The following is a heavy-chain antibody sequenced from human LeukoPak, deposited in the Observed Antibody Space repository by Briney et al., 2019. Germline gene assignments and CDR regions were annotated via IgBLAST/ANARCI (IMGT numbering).Heavy chain of an antibody. CDR2: ISYDGSNK. CDR1: GFTFSSYA. Sequence: PGRSLRLSCAASGFTFSSYAMHWVRQAPGKGLEWVAVISYDGSNKYYADSVKGRFTISRDNSKNTLYLQMNSLRAEDTAVYYCARGSVDCSSTSCYKAASYYYYGLDVWGQGTTVTVSS. D-gene: IGHD2-2*02. V-gene: IGHV3-30-3*01. J-gene: IGHJ6*02. CDR3: ARGSVDCSSTSCYKAASYYYYGLDV.